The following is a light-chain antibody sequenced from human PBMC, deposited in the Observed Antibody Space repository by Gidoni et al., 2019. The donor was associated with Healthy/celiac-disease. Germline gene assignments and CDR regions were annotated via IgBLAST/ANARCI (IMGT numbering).Light chain of an antibody. J-gene: IGKJ4*01. CDR3: QQSYSTPEGLT. Sequence: SQMTKPPSSLPASVGDRVTITCRASQSISSYLNWYQQKPGKAPKLLIYAASSLQSGVPSRFSGSGSATDFTLTISSLQPEDFATYYCQQSYSTPEGLTFGGGTKVEIK. CDR1: QSISSY. CDR2: AAS. V-gene: IGKV1-39*01.